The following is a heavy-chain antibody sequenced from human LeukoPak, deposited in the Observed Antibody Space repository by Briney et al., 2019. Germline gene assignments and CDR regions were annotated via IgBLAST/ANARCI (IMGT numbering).Heavy chain of an antibody. J-gene: IGHJ6*04. V-gene: IGHV5-10-1*01. CDR1: GYSFTNYL. CDR2: IDPSDSYT. Sequence: GESLKISCKGSGYSFTNYLISWVRQMPGKGLEWVGRIDPSDSYTNYSPSFQGHVTISADKSISTAYLQWSSLKASDTAMYYCARFYGDYLNYYYYGMDVWGKGTTVTVSS. CDR3: ARFYGDYLNYYYYGMDV. D-gene: IGHD4-17*01.